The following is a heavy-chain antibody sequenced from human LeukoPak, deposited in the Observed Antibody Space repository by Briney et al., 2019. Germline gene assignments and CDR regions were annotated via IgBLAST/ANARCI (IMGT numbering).Heavy chain of an antibody. CDR3: ATFREKDFDY. V-gene: IGHV3-23*01. CDR1: GFTFSNYA. J-gene: IGHJ4*02. Sequence: QAGGSLRLSCAASGFTFSNYAMNWVRQAPGKGLEWVSGISESGGNTFYADSVKGRFTISRDNAKNSLYLQMNSLRAEDTAVYYCATFREKDFDYWGQGTLVTVSS. CDR2: ISESGGNT. D-gene: IGHD1-26*01.